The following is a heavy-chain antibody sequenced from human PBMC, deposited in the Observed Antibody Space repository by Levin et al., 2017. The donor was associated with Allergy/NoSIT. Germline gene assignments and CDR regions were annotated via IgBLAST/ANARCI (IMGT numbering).Heavy chain of an antibody. Sequence: GASVKVSCAASGFTFSNYNMDWVRQAPGKGLEWVSYITRGSDTIYYADSVKGRFTISRDNAKNSLTLQMNSLRDEDTAVYYCARDGDKAAEMDYWGQGTLVIVSS. V-gene: IGHV3-48*02. D-gene: IGHD6-13*01. CDR1: GFTFSNYN. CDR2: ITRGSDTI. J-gene: IGHJ4*02. CDR3: ARDGDKAAEMDY.